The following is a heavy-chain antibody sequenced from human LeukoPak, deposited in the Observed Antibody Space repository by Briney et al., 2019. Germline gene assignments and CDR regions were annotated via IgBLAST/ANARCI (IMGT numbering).Heavy chain of an antibody. CDR1: GYSFTSYW. J-gene: IGHJ4*02. V-gene: IGHV5-51*01. D-gene: IGHD3-10*01. Sequence: GESLKISCKGSGYSFTSYWIGWVRQLPGKGLEWMGIIYPGDSDTRYSPSFQGQVIISVDESISTAYLQWSSLKASDTAMYYCARPYGSGSYGVGYWGQGTLLTVSS. CDR2: IYPGDSDT. CDR3: ARPYGSGSYGVGY.